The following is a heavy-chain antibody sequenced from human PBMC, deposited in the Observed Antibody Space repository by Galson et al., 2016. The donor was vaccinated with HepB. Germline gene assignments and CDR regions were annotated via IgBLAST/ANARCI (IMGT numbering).Heavy chain of an antibody. CDR2: MSGGGRSI. CDR3: AKGPGAGNFDY. V-gene: IGHV3-23*01. D-gene: IGHD4/OR15-4a*01. CDR1: GYTFNLNA. J-gene: IGHJ4*02. Sequence: SLRLSCAGSGYTFNLNAMTWVRQAPGKGLEWVSSMSGGGRSIFHADSVEGRFTISRDNSKSTVFLQMSSLTAEDTAIYYCAKGPGAGNFDYWGRGTLVTVSS.